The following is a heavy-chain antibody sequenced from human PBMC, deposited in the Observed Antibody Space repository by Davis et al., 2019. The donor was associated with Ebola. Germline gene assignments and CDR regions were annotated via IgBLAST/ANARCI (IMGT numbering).Heavy chain of an antibody. CDR2: ISWNSGSI. Sequence: SLKISCAASGFTFSSYAMHWVRQAPGKGLEWVSGISWNSGSIGYADSVKGRFTISRDNAKNSLYLQMNSLRAEDTALYYCAKDRCGGDCYSAGFGSWGQGTLVTASS. V-gene: IGHV3-9*01. CDR3: AKDRCGGDCYSAGFGS. D-gene: IGHD2-21*01. CDR1: GFTFSSYA. J-gene: IGHJ5*02.